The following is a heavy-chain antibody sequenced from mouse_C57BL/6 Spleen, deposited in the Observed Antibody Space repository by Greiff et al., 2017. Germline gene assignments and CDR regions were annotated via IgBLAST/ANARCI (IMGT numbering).Heavy chain of an antibody. CDR1: GFTFSDYG. J-gene: IGHJ1*03. CDR3: ARQDGNWYFDV. CDR2: ISSGSSTI. V-gene: IGHV5-17*01. D-gene: IGHD1-1*01. Sequence: EVQLVESGGGLVKPGGSLKLSCAASGFTFSDYGMHWVRQAPEKGLEWVAYISSGSSTIYYADTVKGRFTISRDNAKNTLFLQMTSLRSEDTAMYYCARQDGNWYFDVWGTGTTVTVSS.